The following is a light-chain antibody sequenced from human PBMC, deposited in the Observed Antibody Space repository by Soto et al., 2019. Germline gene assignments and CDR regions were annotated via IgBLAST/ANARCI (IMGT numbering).Light chain of an antibody. V-gene: IGKV1-33*01. CDR1: QDISNY. CDR3: QQYDILPL. J-gene: IGKJ2*01. Sequence: DIPITQSPSSLSASVGDRVTSTCQTRQDISNYLNWYQQKPGKAPKLLLYDPSNLETGCPSRFIGRGSGTEFTFTISSLQPEYFATYYCQQYDILPLFGQGTKVESK. CDR2: DPS.